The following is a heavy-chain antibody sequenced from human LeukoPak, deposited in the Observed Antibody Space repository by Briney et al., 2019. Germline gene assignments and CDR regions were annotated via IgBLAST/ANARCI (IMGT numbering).Heavy chain of an antibody. CDR1: GFTFSNYG. CDR2: IRYDGSNK. CDR3: AKRKTAMVDY. J-gene: IGHJ4*02. D-gene: IGHD5-18*01. V-gene: IGHV3-30*02. Sequence: GGSLRLSCAASGFTFSNYGMHWVRQAPGKGLEWVAFIRYDGSNKYYADSVKGRFTISRDNSKNTLYLQMNSLRAEDTAVYYCAKRKTAMVDYWGQGTLVTVSS.